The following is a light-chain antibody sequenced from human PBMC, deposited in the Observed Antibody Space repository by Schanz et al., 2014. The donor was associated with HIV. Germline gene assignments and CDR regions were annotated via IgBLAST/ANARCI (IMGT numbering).Light chain of an antibody. V-gene: IGLV2-14*03. Sequence: QSALTQPASVSGSPGQSITISCTGTSSDVGGYNYVSWYQQHPGKAPKLMIYDVSNRPSGVSARFSGSKSGNTASLTISGLQADDEADYFCSSHTTSSTLVFGGGTKLTV. CDR2: DVS. CDR3: SSHTTSSTLV. CDR1: SSDVGGYNY. J-gene: IGLJ2*01.